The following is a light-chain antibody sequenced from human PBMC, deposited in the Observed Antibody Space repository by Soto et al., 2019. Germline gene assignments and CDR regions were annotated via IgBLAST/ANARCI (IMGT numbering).Light chain of an antibody. CDR2: EVS. Sequence: DIQMTQSPSTLSASVGDRVTITCRASQSISSRLAWYQQKPGKAPKLLIYEVSSLESGVPSRFSGSGSGTEFTLTISSLQPDDVATYHCQQYRSHSRTFGQGTKVDIK. V-gene: IGKV1-5*03. CDR3: QQYRSHSRT. CDR1: QSISSR. J-gene: IGKJ1*01.